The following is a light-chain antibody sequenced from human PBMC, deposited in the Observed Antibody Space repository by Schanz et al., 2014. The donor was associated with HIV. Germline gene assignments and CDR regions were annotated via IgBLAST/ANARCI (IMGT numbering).Light chain of an antibody. CDR3: GSFTTRNIWV. CDR2: DGY. Sequence: QSVLTQPRSVSGSPGRSVTISCTGTNSDVGGYDYVSWYQQYPGKAPKLMIYDGYKRPSGVSDRFSGSKSDNTASLTISGLQAEDEADYYCGSFTTRNIWVFGGGTKLTVL. J-gene: IGLJ3*02. CDR1: NSDVGGYDY. V-gene: IGLV2-11*01.